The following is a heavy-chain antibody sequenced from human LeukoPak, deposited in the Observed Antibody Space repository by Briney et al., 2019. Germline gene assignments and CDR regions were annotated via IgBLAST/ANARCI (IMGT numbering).Heavy chain of an antibody. V-gene: IGHV3-21*01. J-gene: IGHJ6*03. CDR2: ISSSSSYI. Sequence: GGSLRLSCAASGFTFSSYSMNWVRQAPGKGLEWVSSISSSSSYIYYADSVKGRFTISRDNAKNSLYLQMNSLRAEDTAVYYCARGGYNWNDVYYYYYMDVWGKGTTVTISS. CDR3: ARGGYNWNDVYYYYYMDV. D-gene: IGHD1-1*01. CDR1: GFTFSSYS.